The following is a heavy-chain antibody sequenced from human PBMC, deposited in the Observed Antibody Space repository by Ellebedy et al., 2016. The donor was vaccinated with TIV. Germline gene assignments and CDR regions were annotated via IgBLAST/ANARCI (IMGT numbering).Heavy chain of an antibody. V-gene: IGHV3-7*01. CDR1: GFSFRSYW. J-gene: IGHJ3*02. Sequence: GGSLRLSCATSGFSFRSYWMTWVRQAPGKGLEWVANIRQDGSDMYYVDSVKGRFTISRDNAKNSLYLQMDTVRAEDTAVYYCATDGSYGDHLSPAHAFENWGQGTEVIVSS. D-gene: IGHD1-26*01. CDR2: IRQDGSDM. CDR3: ATDGSYGDHLSPAHAFEN.